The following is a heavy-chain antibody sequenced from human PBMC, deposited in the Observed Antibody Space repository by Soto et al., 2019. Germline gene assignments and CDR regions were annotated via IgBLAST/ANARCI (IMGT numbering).Heavy chain of an antibody. CDR3: ARIHTVAGWI. Sequence: SETLSLTCTVSGGSISSYYWSWIRQPPGKGLEWIGYIYYSGSTNYNPSLKSRVTISVDTSKNQFSLKLSSVTAADTAVYYCARIHTVAGWIGGQGTLVTVSS. D-gene: IGHD6-19*01. V-gene: IGHV4-59*01. J-gene: IGHJ4*02. CDR1: GGSISSYY. CDR2: IYYSGST.